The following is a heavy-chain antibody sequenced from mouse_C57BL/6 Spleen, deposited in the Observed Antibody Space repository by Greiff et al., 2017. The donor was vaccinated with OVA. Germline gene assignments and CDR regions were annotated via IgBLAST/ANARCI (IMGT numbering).Heavy chain of an antibody. V-gene: IGHV1-69*01. CDR3: ARTLGRAMDY. Sequence: QVQLQQSGAELVMPGASVKLSCKASGYTFTSYWMHWVKQRPGQGLEWIGEIDPSDSYTNYNQKFKGKSTLTVDKSSSTAYMQLSSLTSEDSAVYYCARTLGRAMDYWGQGTSVTVSS. CDR1: GYTFTSYW. D-gene: IGHD2-10*02. CDR2: IDPSDSYT. J-gene: IGHJ4*01.